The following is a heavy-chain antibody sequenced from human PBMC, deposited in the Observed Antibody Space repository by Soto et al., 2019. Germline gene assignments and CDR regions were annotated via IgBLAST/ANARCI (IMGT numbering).Heavy chain of an antibody. CDR2: INPSGGST. D-gene: IGHD3-10*01. Sequence: ASVKVSCKASGYTFTSYYMHWVRQAPGQGLEWMGIINPSGGSTSYAQKFQGRVTMTEDTSTDTAYMELSSLRSEDTAVYYCATSFYGSGSPNWFDPWGQGTLVTVSS. CDR3: ATSFYGSGSPNWFDP. CDR1: GYTFTSYY. V-gene: IGHV1-46*01. J-gene: IGHJ5*02.